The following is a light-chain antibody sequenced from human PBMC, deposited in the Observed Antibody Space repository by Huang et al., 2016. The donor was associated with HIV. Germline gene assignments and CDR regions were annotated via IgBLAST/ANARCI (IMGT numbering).Light chain of an antibody. V-gene: IGKV1-8*01. CDR3: QQYDIHPLT. Sequence: IRMTQSPSSLSASTGDRVTITCRANQDINNFLAWYQQRPGSAPKLRIYAASTLQSGVLSRFSGNGSGTDFTLTIGCLHSEDVATYYCQQYDIHPLTFGPGTRVDIK. CDR2: AAS. CDR1: QDINNF. J-gene: IGKJ3*01.